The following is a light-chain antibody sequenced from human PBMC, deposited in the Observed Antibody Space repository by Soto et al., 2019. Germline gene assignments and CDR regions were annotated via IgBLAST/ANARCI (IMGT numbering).Light chain of an antibody. CDR1: QSVRSH. V-gene: IGKV3-20*01. Sequence: IVVTQSPASLSVSPGERVTLSCRTSQSVRSHVAWYQQKPGQAPRLLLYGASTRATGTPVRFSGGGFGTDFTLTISRLEPEDFAVYYCQQYGSSPRTFGQGTKVDIK. CDR3: QQYGSSPRT. CDR2: GAS. J-gene: IGKJ1*01.